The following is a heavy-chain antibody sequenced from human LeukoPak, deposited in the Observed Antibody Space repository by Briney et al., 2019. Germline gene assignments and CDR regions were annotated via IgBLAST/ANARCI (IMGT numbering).Heavy chain of an antibody. J-gene: IGHJ5*02. Sequence: PSETLSLTCTLSGDSISGSSVYYWDWIRQPPGKGLEWIGSIYYRGNTYYNPSLKSRVTISVDTSKNQFSLKLSSVTAADTAVYYCARHPGADSSGIWFDPWGQGTLVTVSS. CDR1: GDSISGSSVYY. CDR2: IYYRGNT. D-gene: IGHD3-22*01. V-gene: IGHV4-39*01. CDR3: ARHPGADSSGIWFDP.